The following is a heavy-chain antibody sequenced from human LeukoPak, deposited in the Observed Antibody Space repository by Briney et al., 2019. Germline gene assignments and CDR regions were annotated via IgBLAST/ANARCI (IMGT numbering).Heavy chain of an antibody. V-gene: IGHV1-69*04. Sequence: SVKVSRKASGYTFTNYAISWVRQAPGQGLEWMGRIIPIVGTANYAQKFQGRVTITADKSTATVYMELSNLRSGDTAVYYCARGITVVRGVIKGGMDVWGQGTTVTVSS. CDR3: ARGITVVRGVIKGGMDV. CDR1: GYTFTNYA. D-gene: IGHD3-10*01. J-gene: IGHJ6*02. CDR2: IIPIVGTA.